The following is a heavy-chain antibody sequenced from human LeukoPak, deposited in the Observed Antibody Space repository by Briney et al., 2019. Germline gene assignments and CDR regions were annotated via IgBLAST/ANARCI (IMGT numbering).Heavy chain of an antibody. CDR2: ISGGGGST. V-gene: IGHV3-23*01. Sequence: GGSLRLSCAASGFTFSSYAMSWVRQAPGKGLEWVSAISGGGGSTYYADSVKGRFTISRDNSKNTLYLQMNSLRAEDTAVYYCAKDRQDSCYDSTSDYWGQGTLVTVSS. J-gene: IGHJ4*02. CDR3: AKDRQDSCYDSTSDY. D-gene: IGHD5-12*01. CDR1: GFTFSSYA.